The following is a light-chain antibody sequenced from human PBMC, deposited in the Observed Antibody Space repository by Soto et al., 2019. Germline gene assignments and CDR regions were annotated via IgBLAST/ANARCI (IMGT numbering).Light chain of an antibody. CDR1: QTIATF. CDR3: QLSHTTLT. V-gene: IGKV1-39*01. J-gene: IGKJ5*01. CDR2: GAS. Sequence: DIHMTQSPSSLSASLGDRVTITSRASQTIATFLNWYQQKPGKAPKLLIYGASTLQSGVPSRFSGSGSGADFTLTISSLQPEGSATYYCQLSHTTLTFGQGTRLEIK.